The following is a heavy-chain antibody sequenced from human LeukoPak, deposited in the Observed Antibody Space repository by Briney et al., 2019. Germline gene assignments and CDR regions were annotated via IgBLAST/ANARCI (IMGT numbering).Heavy chain of an antibody. J-gene: IGHJ4*02. Sequence: ASVKVSCKASGYTFTSYGTSWVRQAPGQGLEWMGWISAYNGNTNYAQKLQGRVTMTTDTSTSTAYMELRSLRSDDTAVYHCARGPRQWLVRTFDYWGQGTLVTVSS. CDR3: ARGPRQWLVRTFDY. CDR2: ISAYNGNT. CDR1: GYTFTSYG. V-gene: IGHV1-18*04. D-gene: IGHD6-19*01.